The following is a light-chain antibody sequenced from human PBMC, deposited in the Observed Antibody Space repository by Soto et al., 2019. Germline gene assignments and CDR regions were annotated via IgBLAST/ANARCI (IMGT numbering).Light chain of an antibody. Sequence: QSVLTQPASVSGSPGQSITISCTGTSSDIGGYRYVSWYQQHPGKAPKLMIHEVSNRPSGVSSRFSGSKSGNTASLTIFGLQAEDEADYYCSSYASTNNLIFGGGTKLTVL. J-gene: IGLJ2*01. CDR2: EVS. CDR3: SSYASTNNLI. CDR1: SSDIGGYRY. V-gene: IGLV2-14*03.